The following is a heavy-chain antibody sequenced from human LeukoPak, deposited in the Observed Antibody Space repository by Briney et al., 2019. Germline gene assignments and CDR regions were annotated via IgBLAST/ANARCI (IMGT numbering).Heavy chain of an antibody. CDR2: ISGSGEST. D-gene: IGHD7-27*01. CDR1: EFTVSSNS. J-gene: IGHJ4*02. CDR3: AREHWDFDY. Sequence: GGSLRLSCSASEFTVSSNSMSWVRQAPGKGLEWVSEISGSGESTYYGDSVKGRFTISRDNSKNTLYLQMNSLRAGDTAVYYCAREHWDFDYWGQGTLVTVSS. V-gene: IGHV3-23*01.